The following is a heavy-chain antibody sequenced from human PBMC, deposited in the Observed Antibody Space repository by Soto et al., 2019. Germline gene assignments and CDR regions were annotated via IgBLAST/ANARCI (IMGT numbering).Heavy chain of an antibody. Sequence: GGSLRLSCAASGFTFSSYAMHLVRQAPGKGLEWVAVISYDGSNKYYADSVKGRFTISRDNSKNTLYLQMNSLRAEDTAVYYCARETYYDFWSGPYYGMDVWGQGTTVTVSS. CDR2: ISYDGSNK. V-gene: IGHV3-30-3*01. CDR1: GFTFSSYA. J-gene: IGHJ6*02. D-gene: IGHD3-3*01. CDR3: ARETYYDFWSGPYYGMDV.